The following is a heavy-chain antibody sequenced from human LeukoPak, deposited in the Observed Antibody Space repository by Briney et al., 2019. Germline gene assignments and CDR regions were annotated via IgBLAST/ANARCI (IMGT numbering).Heavy chain of an antibody. V-gene: IGHV3-23*01. D-gene: IGHD3-22*01. J-gene: IGHJ1*01. CDR1: GFTFGSYG. Sequence: AGGSLRLSCAASGFTFGSYGMSWVRQAPGKGLEWVSFITPNADRTSYADSVEGRFTISRDNPRNTLYMQMNSLRDEDTALYHCAIMHGYYDGSGYWVQWGQGTLVTVSS. CDR2: ITPNADRT. CDR3: AIMHGYYDGSGYWVQ.